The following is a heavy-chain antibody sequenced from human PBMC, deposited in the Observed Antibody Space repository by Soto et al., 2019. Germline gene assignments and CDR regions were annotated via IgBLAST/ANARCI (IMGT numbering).Heavy chain of an antibody. CDR1: GFTLSTYW. V-gene: IGHV3-74*01. Sequence: EVQLVESGGGLVQPGGSLRLSCEASGFTLSTYWMHWVRQVPGKGLVWVSRINTDGSTTSYADSVKGRFSISRDNAKNMLYLQMNNLRVEATAVYYCVRDQDTYGQAVFNFWGQGTVVTVSS. CDR3: VRDQDTYGQAVFNF. D-gene: IGHD2-15*01. J-gene: IGHJ4*02. CDR2: INTDGSTT.